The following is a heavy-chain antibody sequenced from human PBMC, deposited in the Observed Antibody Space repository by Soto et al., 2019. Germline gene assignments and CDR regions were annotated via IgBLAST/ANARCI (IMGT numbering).Heavy chain of an antibody. CDR1: GGSISSYY. D-gene: IGHD4-17*01. Sequence: SETLSLTCTVSGGSISSYYWSWIRQPPGKGLEWIGYIYYSGSTNYNPSLKSRVTISVDTSKNQFSLKLSSVTAADTAVYYCARATVVTPNPNLYYYYYGMDVWGQGTTVTVSS. J-gene: IGHJ6*02. CDR3: ARATVVTPNPNLYYYYYGMDV. V-gene: IGHV4-59*01. CDR2: IYYSGST.